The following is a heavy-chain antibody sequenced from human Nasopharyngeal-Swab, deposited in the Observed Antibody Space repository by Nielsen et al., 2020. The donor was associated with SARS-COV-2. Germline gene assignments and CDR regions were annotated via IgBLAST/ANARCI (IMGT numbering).Heavy chain of an antibody. D-gene: IGHD2-2*01. CDR2: ISGSGGST. Sequence: VRQAPGKGLEWVSAISGSGGSTYYADSVKGRFTISRDNSKNTLYPQMNSLRAEDTAVYYCAKCRSSTSCTRMGGAWNWFDPWGQGTLVTVSS. J-gene: IGHJ5*02. CDR3: AKCRSSTSCTRMGGAWNWFDP. V-gene: IGHV3-23*01.